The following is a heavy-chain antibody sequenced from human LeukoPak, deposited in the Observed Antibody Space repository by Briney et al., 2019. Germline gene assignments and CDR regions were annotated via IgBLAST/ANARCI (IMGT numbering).Heavy chain of an antibody. V-gene: IGHV3-23*01. J-gene: IGHJ4*02. CDR3: AKDPEYSYGYGY. Sequence: QAGGSLRLSCAASGFTFSSYAMSWVRQAPGKGLEWVSAISGSGGSTYYADSVKGRFTISRDNSKNTLYLQMNSLRAEDTAVYYCAKDPEYSYGYGYWGQGTLVTVSS. CDR1: GFTFSSYA. D-gene: IGHD5-18*01. CDR2: ISGSGGST.